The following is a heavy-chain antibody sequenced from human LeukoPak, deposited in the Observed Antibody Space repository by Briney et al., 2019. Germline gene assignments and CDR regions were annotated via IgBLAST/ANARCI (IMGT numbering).Heavy chain of an antibody. CDR3: ARVCGLNWNYGSFDY. CDR1: GYSISSGYY. V-gene: IGHV4-38-2*02. CDR2: IYHSGST. Sequence: SETLSLTCTVSGYSISSGYYWGWIRQPPGKGREWIGSIYHSGSTYYNPSLKSRVTISVDTSKNQFSLKLSSVTAADTAVYYCARVCGLNWNYGSFDYWGQGTLVTVSS. D-gene: IGHD1-7*01. J-gene: IGHJ4*02.